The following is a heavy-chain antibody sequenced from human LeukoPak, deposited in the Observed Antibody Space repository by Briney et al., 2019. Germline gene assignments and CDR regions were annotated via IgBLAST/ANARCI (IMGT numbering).Heavy chain of an antibody. V-gene: IGHV3-23*01. CDR1: GFTLSIYP. CDR3: AKSKIVEGRGYFDL. J-gene: IGHJ2*01. Sequence: GGSLRLSCRASGFTLSIYPLTWVRQAPGKGPEWVSTIGTVGDTYYADSVKGRFTISRDDSSNALYLHMSSLRAEDAAVYYCAKSKIVEGRGYFDLWGRGTPVTVSS. D-gene: IGHD1-26*01. CDR2: IGTVGDT.